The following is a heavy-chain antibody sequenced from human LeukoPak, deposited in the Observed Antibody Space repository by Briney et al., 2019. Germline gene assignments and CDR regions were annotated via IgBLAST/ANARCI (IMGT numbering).Heavy chain of an antibody. CDR3: ARGRTGTNYYYYYYMDV. D-gene: IGHD1-1*01. Sequence: ASVKVSCKASGYTFTGYYMHWVRQAPGQGLEWMGWISAYNGNTNYAQKLQGRVTMTTDTSTSTAYMELRSLRSDDTAVYYCARGRTGTNYYYYYYMDVWGKGTTVTVSS. J-gene: IGHJ6*03. V-gene: IGHV1-18*04. CDR2: ISAYNGNT. CDR1: GYTFTGYY.